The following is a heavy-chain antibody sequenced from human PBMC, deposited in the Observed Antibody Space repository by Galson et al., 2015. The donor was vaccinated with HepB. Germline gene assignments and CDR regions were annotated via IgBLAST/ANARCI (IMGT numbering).Heavy chain of an antibody. J-gene: IGHJ3*02. Sequence: SLRLSCAASGFTFGDYAMSWFRQAPGKGLEWVGFIRSKAYGGTTEYAASVKGRFTISRDDSKSIAYLQMNSLKTEDTAVYYCTRGIAVAVFRTDAFDIWGQGTMVTVSS. CDR3: TRGIAVAVFRTDAFDI. CDR2: IRSKAYGGTT. D-gene: IGHD6-19*01. CDR1: GFTFGDYA. V-gene: IGHV3-49*03.